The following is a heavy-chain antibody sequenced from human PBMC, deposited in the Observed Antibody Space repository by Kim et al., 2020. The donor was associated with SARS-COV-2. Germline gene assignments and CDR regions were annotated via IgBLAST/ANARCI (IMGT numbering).Heavy chain of an antibody. V-gene: IGHV3-21*01. Sequence: GGSLRLSCAASGFTFSSYSMNWVRQAPGKGLEWVSSISSSSSYIYYADSVRGRFTISTDNAKNSLYLQMNSLRAEDTAVYYCAGDYVEQLVVGFLGRRGYGMDVWGQGTTVTVSS. CDR3: AGDYVEQLVVGFLGRRGYGMDV. CDR1: GFTFSSYS. J-gene: IGHJ6*02. CDR2: ISSSSSYI. D-gene: IGHD6-13*01.